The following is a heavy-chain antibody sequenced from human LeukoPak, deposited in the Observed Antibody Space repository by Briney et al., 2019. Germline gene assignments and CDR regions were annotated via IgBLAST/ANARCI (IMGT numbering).Heavy chain of an antibody. J-gene: IGHJ4*02. CDR2: IYSGGST. CDR1: GFAVSTNY. V-gene: IGHV3-66*01. Sequence: QPGGSLRLSCAASGFAVSTNYMSWVRQAPGKGLEWVSVIYSGGSTDYADSVKGRFTISRDNSKNALYLQMNSLRAEDTAVYYCARDRYGDYFDYWGQGTLVTVSS. CDR3: ARDRYGDYFDY. D-gene: IGHD4-17*01.